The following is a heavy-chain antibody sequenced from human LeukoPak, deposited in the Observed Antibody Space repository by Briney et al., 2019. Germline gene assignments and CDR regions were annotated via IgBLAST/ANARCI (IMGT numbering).Heavy chain of an antibody. J-gene: IGHJ4*02. D-gene: IGHD6-19*01. V-gene: IGHV1-2*02. CDR2: INPNSGGT. CDR3: ARAFSASKSCDY. Sequence: RASVKVSCKASGYTFTGYYMHWVRQAPGQGLEWMGWINPNSGGTNYAQKVQDRVTLTTDTSTSTVYMELRSLRSDDTAVYYCARAFSASKSCDYWGQGTLVTVSS. CDR1: GYTFTGYY.